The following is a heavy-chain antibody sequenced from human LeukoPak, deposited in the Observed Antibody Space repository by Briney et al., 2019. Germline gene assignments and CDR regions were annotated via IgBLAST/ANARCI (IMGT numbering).Heavy chain of an antibody. D-gene: IGHD3-10*01. CDR3: ARGDLWLGH. V-gene: IGHV3-7*01. J-gene: IGHJ4*02. Sequence: GGSLRLSCATSGFIFSSYWMCWVRQAPGKGLEWVANIKSDGSEEYYGDSVKGRFTISRDNAKNSLYLQMNSLRVEDTAVYYCARGDLWLGHWGQGSLVTVSS. CDR1: GFIFSSYW. CDR2: IKSDGSEE.